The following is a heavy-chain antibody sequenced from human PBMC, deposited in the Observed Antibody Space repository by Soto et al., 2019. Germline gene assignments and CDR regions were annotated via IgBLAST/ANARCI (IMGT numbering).Heavy chain of an antibody. CDR1: GGTFSSYT. CDR3: AIIRAEGENFDY. J-gene: IGHJ4*02. CDR2: IIPILGIA. D-gene: IGHD4-17*01. Sequence: GASVKVSCKASGGTFSSYTISWVRQAPGQGLEWMGRIIPILGIANYAQKFQGRVTITADKSTSTAYMELSSLRSEDTAVYCCAIIRAEGENFDYWGQGTLVTVSS. V-gene: IGHV1-69*02.